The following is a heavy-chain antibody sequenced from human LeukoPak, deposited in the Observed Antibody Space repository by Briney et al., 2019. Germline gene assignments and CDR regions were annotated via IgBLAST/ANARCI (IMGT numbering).Heavy chain of an antibody. CDR2: ISSSSSYI. J-gene: IGHJ4*02. CDR1: GFTFSGYS. CDR3: ASGFLTGYYMDY. V-gene: IGHV3-21*01. Sequence: PGGSLRLSCAASGFTFSGYSMNWVRQAPGKGLEWVSSISSSSSYIYYADSVKGRFTISRDNAKNSLYLQMNSLRAEDTAVYYCASGFLTGYYMDYWGQGTLVTVSS. D-gene: IGHD3-9*01.